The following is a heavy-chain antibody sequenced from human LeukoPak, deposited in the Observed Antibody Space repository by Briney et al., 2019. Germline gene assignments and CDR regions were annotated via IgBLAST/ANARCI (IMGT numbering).Heavy chain of an antibody. V-gene: IGHV4-61*01. D-gene: IGHD6-13*01. J-gene: IGHJ6*02. Sequence: PSETLSLTCTVSGGSVSSGSDYWTWIRLPPGKGLEWFGYIYYSGNTDYNPSLKSRVTISVDMSKNQFSLKLTSVTAADTAMYYCARGKGTAAAYYYYGMDVWGQGTTATVSS. CDR2: IYYSGNT. CDR3: ARGKGTAAAYYYYGMDV. CDR1: GGSVSSGSDY.